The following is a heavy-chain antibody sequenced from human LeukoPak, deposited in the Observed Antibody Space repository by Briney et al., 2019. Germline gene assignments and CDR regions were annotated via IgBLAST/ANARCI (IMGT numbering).Heavy chain of an antibody. CDR3: ARDYDYVWGSYRSTPDNAFDI. CDR1: GYTFTSYA. CDR2: INTNTGNP. V-gene: IGHV7-4-1*02. J-gene: IGHJ3*02. Sequence: AASVKVSCKASGYTFTSYAMNWVRQAPGQGLEWMGWINTNTGNPTYAQGFTGRFVFSLDTSVSTAYLQISSLKAEDTAVYYCARDYDYVWGSYRSTPDNAFDIWGQGTMVTVSS. D-gene: IGHD3-16*02.